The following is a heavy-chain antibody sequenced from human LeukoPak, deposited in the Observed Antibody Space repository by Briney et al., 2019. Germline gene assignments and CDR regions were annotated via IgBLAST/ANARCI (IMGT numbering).Heavy chain of an antibody. Sequence: GGSLRLSCAAPGFSVRNIYMSWVRQAPGKGLEWVSLIYNADNTYYADSVEGRFTISRDNSKNTLYLQMNSLRAEDTAIYYCTREFSWFGDRPGWFDSWGQGTLVTVSS. J-gene: IGHJ5*01. CDR2: IYNADNT. V-gene: IGHV3-53*01. D-gene: IGHD3-10*01. CDR1: GFSVRNIY. CDR3: TREFSWFGDRPGWFDS.